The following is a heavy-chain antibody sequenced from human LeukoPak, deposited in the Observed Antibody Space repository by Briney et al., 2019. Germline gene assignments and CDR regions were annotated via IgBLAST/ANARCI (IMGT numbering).Heavy chain of an antibody. CDR3: ARAVAGRGSYFDY. Sequence: ASVKVSCKASGGTFSSYAISWVRQAPGQGLEWMGWISAYNGNTNYAQKLQGRVTMTTDTSTSTAYMELRSLRSDDTAVYYCARAVAGRGSYFDYWGLGTLVTVSS. J-gene: IGHJ4*02. CDR1: GGTFSSYA. V-gene: IGHV1-18*01. CDR2: ISAYNGNT. D-gene: IGHD6-19*01.